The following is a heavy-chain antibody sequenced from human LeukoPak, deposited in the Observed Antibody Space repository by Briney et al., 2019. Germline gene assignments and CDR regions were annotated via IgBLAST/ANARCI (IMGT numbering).Heavy chain of an antibody. D-gene: IGHD2-15*01. CDR2: IYSGGST. CDR1: GFTVSSNH. V-gene: IGHV3-53*05. Sequence: GGSLRLSCAASGFTVSSNHMSWVRQAPGKGLEWVSVIYSGGSTYYADSVKGRFTISRDNSKNTLYLQMNSLRAEDTAVYYCAKDLKGLPGDYWGQGTLVTVSS. J-gene: IGHJ4*02. CDR3: AKDLKGLPGDY.